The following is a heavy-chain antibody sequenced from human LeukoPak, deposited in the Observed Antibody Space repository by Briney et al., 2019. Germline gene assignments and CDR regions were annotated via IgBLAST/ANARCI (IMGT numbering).Heavy chain of an antibody. D-gene: IGHD1-26*01. Sequence: PGGSLRLSCAASGFTFSSYWMSWVRQAPGKGPEWVANIKHDGSEIDYVDSVKGRFTISRDNTKNSLYLQMNSLRGEDTAVYYCARLKWDLRQSWGQGTLVTVSS. V-gene: IGHV3-7*01. CDR2: IKHDGSEI. J-gene: IGHJ4*02. CDR3: ARLKWDLRQS. CDR1: GFTFSSYW.